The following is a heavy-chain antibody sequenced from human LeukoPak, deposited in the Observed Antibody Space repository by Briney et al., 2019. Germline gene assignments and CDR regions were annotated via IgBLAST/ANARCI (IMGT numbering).Heavy chain of an antibody. CDR2: IYYTRSI. V-gene: IGHV4-39*02. J-gene: IGHJ4*02. D-gene: IGHD2-2*01. CDR3: ARLPAARSYFDL. Sequence: SETLSLTCTLSGRSVSSSSYYWGWIRQPHGKGLDGTGSIYYTRSIHYNPSLKSRVTITVDTAKNHFSLKLTSVTAADTAVYYCARLPAARSYFDLWGQGTLVTVSS. CDR1: GRSVSSSSYY.